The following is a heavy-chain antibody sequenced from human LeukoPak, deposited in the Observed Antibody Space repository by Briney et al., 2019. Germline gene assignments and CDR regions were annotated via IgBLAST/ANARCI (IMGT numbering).Heavy chain of an antibody. D-gene: IGHD3-22*01. J-gene: IGHJ4*02. Sequence: AGGSLRLSCAASGFTFSSYAMSWVRQAPGKGLEWVSAISGSGGSTYYADSVKGRFTISRDNSKNTLYLQMNSLRAEDTAVYYCAEALYYYDMAGFDWGQGTLVTVSS. CDR3: AEALYYYDMAGFD. CDR1: GFTFSSYA. CDR2: ISGSGGST. V-gene: IGHV3-23*01.